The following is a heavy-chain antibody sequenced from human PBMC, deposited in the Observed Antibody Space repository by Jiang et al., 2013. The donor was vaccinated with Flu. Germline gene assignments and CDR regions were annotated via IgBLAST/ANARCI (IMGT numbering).Heavy chain of an antibody. CDR2: IYPGDSDT. J-gene: IGHJ4*02. Sequence: WVRQMPGKGLEWMGIIYPGDSDTRYSPSFQGQVTISADKSISTAYLQWTSLKASDTAMYYCARRTTVTEFFDYWGQGTLVTVSS. CDR3: ARRTTVTEFFDY. V-gene: IGHV5-51*01. D-gene: IGHD4-11*01.